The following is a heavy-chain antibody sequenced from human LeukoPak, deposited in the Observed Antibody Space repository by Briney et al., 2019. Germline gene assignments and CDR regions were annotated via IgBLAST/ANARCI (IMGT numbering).Heavy chain of an antibody. CDR2: INAGNGNT. J-gene: IGHJ4*02. D-gene: IGHD3-22*01. Sequence: ASVKVSCKASGYTFTSYAMHWVRQAPGQRLEWMGWINAGNGNTKYSQKFQGRVTITRDTSASTAYMELSSLRSEDTAVYYCAGDSSGYHPFDYWGQGTLVTASS. CDR1: GYTFTSYA. CDR3: AGDSSGYHPFDY. V-gene: IGHV1-3*01.